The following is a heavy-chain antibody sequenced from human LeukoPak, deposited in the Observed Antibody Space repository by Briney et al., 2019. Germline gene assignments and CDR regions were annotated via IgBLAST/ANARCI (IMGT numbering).Heavy chain of an antibody. CDR2: IWYDGSNK. CDR3: ASSYGDYGGDY. J-gene: IGHJ4*02. D-gene: IGHD4-17*01. V-gene: IGHV3-33*01. CDR1: GFTFSSYG. Sequence: RPGGSLRLSCAASGFTFSSYGMHWVRQAPGKGLEWVAVIWYDGSNKYHADSVKGRFTISRDNSKNTLYLQMNSLRAEDTAVYYCASSYGDYGGDYWGQGTLVTVSS.